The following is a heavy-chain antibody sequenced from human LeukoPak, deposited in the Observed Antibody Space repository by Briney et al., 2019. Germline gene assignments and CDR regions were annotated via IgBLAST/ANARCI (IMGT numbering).Heavy chain of an antibody. D-gene: IGHD5-12*01. CDR2: ISGDGCST. Sequence: GGSLRLSCAGSGFTFDDYAMHWVRQAPGKGLEWVSLISGDGCSTHYADSVKGRFTISRDNSKNSLFLQMNGLSTEDTALYYCARDIHDRGYADCWGQGTLVTVFS. CDR1: GFTFDDYA. V-gene: IGHV3-43*02. CDR3: ARDIHDRGYADC. J-gene: IGHJ4*02.